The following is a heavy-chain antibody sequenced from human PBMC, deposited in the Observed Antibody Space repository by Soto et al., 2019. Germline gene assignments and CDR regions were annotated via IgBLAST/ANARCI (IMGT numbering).Heavy chain of an antibody. Sequence: ASVKVSCKASGYTFTSYAMHWVRQAPGQRLEWMGWINAGNGNTKYSQKFQGRVTITRDTSASTAYMELSSLRSEDTAVYYCARDYDFWSGFPQYNYYYYRLDVWGQGTTVTVSS. J-gene: IGHJ6*02. CDR3: ARDYDFWSGFPQYNYYYYRLDV. D-gene: IGHD3-3*01. V-gene: IGHV1-3*01. CDR1: GYTFTSYA. CDR2: INAGNGNT.